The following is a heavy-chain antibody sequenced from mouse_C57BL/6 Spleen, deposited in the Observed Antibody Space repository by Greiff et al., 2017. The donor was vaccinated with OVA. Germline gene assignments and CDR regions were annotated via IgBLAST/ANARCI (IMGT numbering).Heavy chain of an antibody. D-gene: IGHD1-1*01. V-gene: IGHV5-4*03. J-gene: IGHJ1*03. CDR3: ARPSGSYWYFDV. CDR2: ISDGGSYT. Sequence: EVNLVESGGGLVKPGGSLKLSCAASGFTFSSYAMSWVRQTPEKRLEWVATISDGGSYTYYPDNVKGRFTISRDNAKNNLYLQMSHLKSEDTAMYYCARPSGSYWYFDVWGTGTTVTVSS. CDR1: GFTFSSYA.